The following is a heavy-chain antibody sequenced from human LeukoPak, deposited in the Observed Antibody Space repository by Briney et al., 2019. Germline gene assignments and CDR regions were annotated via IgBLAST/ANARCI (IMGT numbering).Heavy chain of an antibody. J-gene: IGHJ5*02. CDR1: GGSISSSSYY. CDR3: ARDNWGADGFDP. CDR2: IYHSGST. D-gene: IGHD7-27*01. V-gene: IGHV4-39*07. Sequence: PSETLSLTCTVSGGSISSSSYYWGWIRQPPGKGLEWIGSIYHSGSTYYNPSLKSRVTISVDTSKNQFSLKLSSVTAADTAVYYCARDNWGADGFDPWGQGTLVTVSS.